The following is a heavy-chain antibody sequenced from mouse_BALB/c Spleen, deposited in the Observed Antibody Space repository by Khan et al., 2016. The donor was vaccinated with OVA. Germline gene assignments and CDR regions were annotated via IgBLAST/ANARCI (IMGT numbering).Heavy chain of an antibody. D-gene: IGHD2-14*01. V-gene: IGHV2-2*01. CDR1: GFSLTTYG. Sequence: QVQLKESGPGLVQPSQSLSITCTVSGFSLTTYGLHWVRQSPGKGLEWLGVVRRGGKTDYNAAFISRLSITKDNSKSQVFFKMDSLQAGDTDVYYCARNSYMYEGTYWGQGTLVTVSA. J-gene: IGHJ3*01. CDR3: ARNSYMYEGTY. CDR2: VRRGGKT.